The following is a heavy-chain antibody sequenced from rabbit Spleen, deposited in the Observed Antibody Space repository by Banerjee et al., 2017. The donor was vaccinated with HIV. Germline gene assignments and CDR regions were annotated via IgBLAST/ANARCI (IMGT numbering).Heavy chain of an antibody. CDR3: ARDSGDWCFDV. V-gene: IGHV1S40*01. D-gene: IGHD1-1*01. Sequence: QSLEESGGDLVKPGTSLTLTCTASGFSFSTDQDMCWVRQAPGKGLEWIACIAAGSGGTTYYANWAKGRFTISKTSSTTVTLQMTSLTAADTATYFCARDSGDWCFDVWGQGTLVTVS. J-gene: IGHJ3*01. CDR1: GFSFSTDQD. CDR2: IAAGSGGTT.